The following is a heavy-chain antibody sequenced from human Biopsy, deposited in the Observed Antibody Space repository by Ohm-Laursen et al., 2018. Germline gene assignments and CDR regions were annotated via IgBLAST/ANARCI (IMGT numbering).Heavy chain of an antibody. CDR3: ARAKTQDRSFPDWYFDL. CDR1: GDSIFGGGYY. Sequence: TLSLTCIVSGDSIFGGGYYWTWIRQHPEKGLEWLGYIFFSGDTHYNPSLRSRVDISSDMFKNEFYLRLYSVTAADTAVYYCARAKTQDRSFPDWYFDLWGRGTLVTVSS. V-gene: IGHV4-31*03. CDR2: IFFSGDT. D-gene: IGHD3-22*01. J-gene: IGHJ2*01.